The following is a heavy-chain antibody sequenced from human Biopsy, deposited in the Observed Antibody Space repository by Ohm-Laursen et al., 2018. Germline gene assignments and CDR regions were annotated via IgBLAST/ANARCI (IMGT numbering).Heavy chain of an antibody. Sequence: SSLRLSCAASGFTFGHYAMHWVRQAPGKGLEWISLVWYDGTNEDYADSVKGRSTISRDNSKNTLYLQINTLTLEDTAFYYCARGLSSGWYGYFDVWGRGTLVTVSS. D-gene: IGHD6-19*01. V-gene: IGHV3-33*01. J-gene: IGHJ2*01. CDR3: ARGLSSGWYGYFDV. CDR2: VWYDGTNE. CDR1: GFTFGHYA.